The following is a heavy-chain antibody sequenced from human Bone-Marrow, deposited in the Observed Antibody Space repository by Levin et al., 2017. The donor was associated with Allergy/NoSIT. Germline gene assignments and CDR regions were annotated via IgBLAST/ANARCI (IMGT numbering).Heavy chain of an antibody. Sequence: GESLKISCIVSGFTFSDYSIYWVRQAPGKGLEWISSISSDSSDLYYADSVKGRFTISSKNSLYLQMNSLRAEDTAIYYCTRDKKSDGVTPDWYFDLWGRGTPVTVSS. D-gene: IGHD2-21*02. CDR3: TRDKKSDGVTPDWYFDL. V-gene: IGHV3-21*01. CDR1: GFTFSDYS. J-gene: IGHJ2*01. CDR2: ISSDSSDL.